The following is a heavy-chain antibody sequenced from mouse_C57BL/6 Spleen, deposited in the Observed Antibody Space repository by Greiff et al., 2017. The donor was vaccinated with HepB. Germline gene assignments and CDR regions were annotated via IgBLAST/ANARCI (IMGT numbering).Heavy chain of an antibody. CDR3: ARGGVLREYWYFDV. CDR2: INPNNGGT. Sequence: EVQLQQSGPELVKPGASVKIPCKASGYTFTDYNMDWVKQSHGKSLEWIGDINPNNGGTIYNQKFKGKATLTVDKSSSTAYMELRSLTSEDTAVYYCARGGVLREYWYFDVWGTGTTVTVSS. CDR1: GYTFTDYN. D-gene: IGHD2-14*01. V-gene: IGHV1-18*01. J-gene: IGHJ1*03.